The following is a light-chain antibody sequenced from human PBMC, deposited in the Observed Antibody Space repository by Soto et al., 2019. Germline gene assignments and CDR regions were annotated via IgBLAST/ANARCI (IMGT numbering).Light chain of an antibody. CDR2: DAS. Sequence: EIVLTQSPATLSLSPGERATLSCRASQSVSIYLAWYQHKPGQAPRLLIYDASNRATGIPARFSGSGSGTDFTLTISSLEPEDFAVYYCQQRSNWPLTFGGGNKVEIK. J-gene: IGKJ4*01. CDR3: QQRSNWPLT. CDR1: QSVSIY. V-gene: IGKV3-11*01.